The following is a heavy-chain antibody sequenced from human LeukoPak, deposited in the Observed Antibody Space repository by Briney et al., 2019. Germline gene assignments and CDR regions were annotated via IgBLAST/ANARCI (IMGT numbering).Heavy chain of an antibody. V-gene: IGHV7-4-1*02. J-gene: IGHJ4*02. CDR1: GYAFTSYA. CDR2: INTNTGNP. Sequence: GASVKVSCKASGYAFTSYAMNWVRQAPGQGLEWMGWINTNTGNPTYAQGFTGRFVFSLDTSVSTAYLQISSLKAEDTAVYYCARDPRWRLHCSSPYYFDYWGQGTLVTVSS. D-gene: IGHD6-13*01. CDR3: ARDPRWRLHCSSPYYFDY.